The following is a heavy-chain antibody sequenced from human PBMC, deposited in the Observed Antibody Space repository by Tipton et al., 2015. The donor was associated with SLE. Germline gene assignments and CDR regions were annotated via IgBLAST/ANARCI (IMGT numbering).Heavy chain of an antibody. CDR3: AREGITIRAFDI. V-gene: IGHV4-59*11. D-gene: IGHD3-10*01. CDR1: GSSISSHY. Sequence: TLSLTCTVSGSSISSHYWSWIRQPPGKGLEWIGYIYYSGSTNYNPSLKSRVTISVDTSKNQFSLKLSSVTAADTAVYYCAREGITIRAFDIWGQGTMVTVSS. J-gene: IGHJ3*02. CDR2: IYYSGST.